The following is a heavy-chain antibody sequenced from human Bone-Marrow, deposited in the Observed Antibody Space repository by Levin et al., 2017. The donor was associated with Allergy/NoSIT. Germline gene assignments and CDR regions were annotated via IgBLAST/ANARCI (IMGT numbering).Heavy chain of an antibody. Sequence: GESLKISCAASGFTVSNNYMSWVRQAPGKGLEWVSLIYSGGTTKYADSVKGRFTISRDSSKNTLFLLMNSLRAEDTAVYYCMRRWSWGQGTLVTVYS. CDR2: IYSGGTT. D-gene: IGHD4-23*01. CDR1: GFTVSNNY. CDR3: MRRWS. V-gene: IGHV3-53*01. J-gene: IGHJ4*02.